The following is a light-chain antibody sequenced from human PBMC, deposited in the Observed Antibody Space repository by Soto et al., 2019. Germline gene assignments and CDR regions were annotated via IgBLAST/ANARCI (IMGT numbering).Light chain of an antibody. V-gene: IGLV2-14*03. CDR3: SSYTADMTYV. J-gene: IGLJ1*01. CDR1: GSDIGGYNY. Sequence: QSALTQPASVSGSPGQSITIYCIGTGSDIGGYNYVSWCQQHPGKAPTLMIYDVWARPLGVSHRFSGSKSGNTASLTISGLQGDDEADYYCSSYTADMTYVFGNGTKVTVL. CDR2: DVW.